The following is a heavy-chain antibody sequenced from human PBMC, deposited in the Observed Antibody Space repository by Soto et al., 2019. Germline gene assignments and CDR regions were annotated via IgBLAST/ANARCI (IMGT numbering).Heavy chain of an antibody. D-gene: IGHD5-18*01. V-gene: IGHV1-8*01. CDR2: MNPNSGST. Sequence: GASVKVSCTASGYTFSSYDINWVRQATGQGLEWLGWMNPNSGSTGYAQKFQGRVTMTRNTSISTAYMELSSLRSEDTAVYYCAREGIQLWPGKSDYYYGMDVWGQGTTVTVSS. CDR1: GYTFSSYD. J-gene: IGHJ6*02. CDR3: AREGIQLWPGKSDYYYGMDV.